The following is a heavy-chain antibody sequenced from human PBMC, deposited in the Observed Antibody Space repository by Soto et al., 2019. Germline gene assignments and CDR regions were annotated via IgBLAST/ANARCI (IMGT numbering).Heavy chain of an antibody. Sequence: EVQLVESGGGLVKPGGSLRLSCAASGFTFSSYSMNWVRQAPGKGLEWVSSISSSSSYIYYADAVKGRFTISRDNAKNSLYLQMNSLRAEDTAVYYCAREKKTPSYDFWSGYYNYYYGMDVWCQGTTVTVSS. D-gene: IGHD3-3*01. CDR2: ISSSSSYI. CDR1: GFTFSSYS. J-gene: IGHJ6*02. V-gene: IGHV3-21*01. CDR3: AREKKTPSYDFWSGYYNYYYGMDV.